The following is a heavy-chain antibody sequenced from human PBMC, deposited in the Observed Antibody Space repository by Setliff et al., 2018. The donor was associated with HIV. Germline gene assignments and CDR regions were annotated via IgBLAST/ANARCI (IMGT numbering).Heavy chain of an antibody. V-gene: IGHV4-31*03. Sequence: SETLSLTCTVSGGSINSGGYYWSWIRQHPGKGLEWIGYISYSGTTYYNPSLKSRITMSLDASKSHFSLNLSSVTAADTAVYYCARVHQKVAAYYYYYVDVWGKGTTVTVSS. CDR2: ISYSGTT. J-gene: IGHJ6*03. CDR3: ARVHQKVAAYYYYYVDV. CDR1: GGSINSGGYY. D-gene: IGHD2-15*01.